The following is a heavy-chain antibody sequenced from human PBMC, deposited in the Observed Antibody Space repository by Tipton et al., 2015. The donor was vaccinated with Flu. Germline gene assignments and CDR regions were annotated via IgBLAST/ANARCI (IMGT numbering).Heavy chain of an antibody. V-gene: IGHV4-59*08. CDR3: ARHGLIPRFDP. J-gene: IGHJ5*02. Sequence: TLSLTCAVYGGSISSYYWSWIRQPPGKGLEWIGYIYYSGSTNYNPSLKSRVTISVDTSKNHFSLKLSSVTAADTAVYYCARHGLIPRFDPWGQGSLVTVSS. CDR1: GGSISSYY. CDR2: IYYSGST. D-gene: IGHD2-21*01.